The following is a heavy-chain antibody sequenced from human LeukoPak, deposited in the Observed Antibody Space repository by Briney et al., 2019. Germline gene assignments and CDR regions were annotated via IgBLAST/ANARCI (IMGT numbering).Heavy chain of an antibody. Sequence: ASVKVSCKASGFTFTGYYMHWVRQAPGQRLEWMGWINAGNGNTKYSQEFQGRVTITRDTSASTAYMELSSLRSEDMAVYYCARDIGGYYYDSSGLDYWGQGTLVTVSS. CDR1: GFTFTGYY. J-gene: IGHJ4*02. V-gene: IGHV1-3*03. D-gene: IGHD3-22*01. CDR2: INAGNGNT. CDR3: ARDIGGYYYDSSGLDY.